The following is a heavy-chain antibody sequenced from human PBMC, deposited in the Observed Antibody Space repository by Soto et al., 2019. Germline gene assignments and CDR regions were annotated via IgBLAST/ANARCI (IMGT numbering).Heavy chain of an antibody. D-gene: IGHD3-16*01. CDR1: GGSVSSGSYY. CDR2: IYYSGST. V-gene: IGHV4-61*01. Sequence: ETLSLTCTVSGGSVSSGSYYWSWIRQPPGKGLEWIGYIYYSGSTNYNPSLKSRVTISVDTSKNQFSLKLSSVTAADTAVYYCSGGRESDAFDIWGQGTMVTVS. CDR3: SGGRESDAFDI. J-gene: IGHJ3*02.